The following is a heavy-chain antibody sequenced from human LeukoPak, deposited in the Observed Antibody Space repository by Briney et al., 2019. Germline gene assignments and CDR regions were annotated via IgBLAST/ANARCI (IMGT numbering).Heavy chain of an antibody. CDR2: IYPGESET. D-gene: IGHD3-16*01. CDR3: ARHYYDYVWGSYGIDY. CDR1: GYSFTSYW. J-gene: IGHJ4*02. Sequence: GESLKISCKGSGYSFTSYWIGWVRQMPGKGLEWMGIIYPGESETRYSPSVQGQVTISADKSISTAYLQWSSLKASDTAMYYCARHYYDYVWGSYGIDYWGQGTLVTVSS. V-gene: IGHV5-51*01.